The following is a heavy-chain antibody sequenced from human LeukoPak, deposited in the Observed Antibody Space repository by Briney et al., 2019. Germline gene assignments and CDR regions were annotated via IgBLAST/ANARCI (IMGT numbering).Heavy chain of an antibody. D-gene: IGHD3-22*01. CDR2: ISTSGSTI. Sequence: GGSLRLSCAASGFTFSDYYMNWIRQAPGEGLEWVSYISTSGSTIYCADSVKGRFTISRDNAKNSLYLEMNSLRAEDTALYYCARDRSPGRGYFPHYFDYWGQGTLVTVSS. J-gene: IGHJ4*02. CDR1: GFTFSDYY. V-gene: IGHV3-11*01. CDR3: ARDRSPGRGYFPHYFDY.